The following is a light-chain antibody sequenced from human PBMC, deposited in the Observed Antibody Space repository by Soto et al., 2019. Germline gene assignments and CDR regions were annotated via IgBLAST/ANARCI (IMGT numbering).Light chain of an antibody. CDR2: AAS. J-gene: IGKJ2*01. V-gene: IGKV1-27*01. Sequence: DIQMTPSPSSLSASVGDRVTITCRASQDISNYLAWYQQKPGKVPKLLIYAASTLQTGVQSRFSGSGSGTVFTLTINSLQPEDVATYYCQNYKSAPNTFGRGTRLEIK. CDR1: QDISNY. CDR3: QNYKSAPNT.